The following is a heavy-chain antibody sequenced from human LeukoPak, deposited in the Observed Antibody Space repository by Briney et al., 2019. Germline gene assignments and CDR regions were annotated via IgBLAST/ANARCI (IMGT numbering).Heavy chain of an antibody. CDR2: IAYDGSNK. V-gene: IGHV3-30*04. CDR3: ANYRQSITAAGNSREFADY. Sequence: TGGSLRLSCAASGFTFSSYVMYWVRQAPGKGLECVAVIAYDGSNKYYADSVKGRFTISRDNSKNTLYLQMNSLRAEDTAVYYCANYRQSITAAGNSREFADYWGPGILVIVSS. J-gene: IGHJ4*02. D-gene: IGHD6-13*01. CDR1: GFTFSSYV.